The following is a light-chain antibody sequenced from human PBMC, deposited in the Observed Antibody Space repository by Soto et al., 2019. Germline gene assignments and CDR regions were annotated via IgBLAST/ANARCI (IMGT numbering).Light chain of an antibody. Sequence: DIQLTQSPSFLSASVGDRVTITCRASQGISSYLAWYQQKPGKAPKLLIYAASTLQSGVPSRFSGRGSVTEFTLTISSLQPEDFATYYCQQLNSYPPWTFGQGTKVEIK. CDR1: QGISSY. V-gene: IGKV1-9*01. CDR2: AAS. CDR3: QQLNSYPPWT. J-gene: IGKJ1*01.